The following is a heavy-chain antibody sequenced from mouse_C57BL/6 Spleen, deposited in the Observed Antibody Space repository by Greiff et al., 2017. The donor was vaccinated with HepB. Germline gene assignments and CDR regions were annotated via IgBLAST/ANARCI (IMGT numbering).Heavy chain of an antibody. CDR2: IYPGSGST. J-gene: IGHJ3*01. CDR3: ARKGGSTMVTRAWFAY. Sequence: VQGVESGAELVKPGASVKMSCKASGYTFTSYWITWVKQRPGQGLEWIGDIYPGSGSTNYNEKFKSKATLTVDTSSSTAYMQLSSLTSEDSAVYYCARKGGSTMVTRAWFAYWGQGTLVTVSA. CDR1: GYTFTSYW. V-gene: IGHV1-55*01. D-gene: IGHD2-2*01.